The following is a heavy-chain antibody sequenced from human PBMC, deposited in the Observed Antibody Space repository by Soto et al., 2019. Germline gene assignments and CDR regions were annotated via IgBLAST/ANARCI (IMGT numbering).Heavy chain of an antibody. Sequence: QVQLVQSGAEVKKPGASVKVSCKASGYTFTSYGISWVRQAPGQGLEWMGWISAYNGNTNYAQKLQGRVTMTTDTSTSTAYMELRSLRSDDAAVYYCARDGKDDFWSGWTPPYYCYGMDVWGQGTTVTVSS. V-gene: IGHV1-18*01. CDR3: ARDGKDDFWSGWTPPYYCYGMDV. D-gene: IGHD3-3*01. J-gene: IGHJ6*02. CDR2: ISAYNGNT. CDR1: GYTFTSYG.